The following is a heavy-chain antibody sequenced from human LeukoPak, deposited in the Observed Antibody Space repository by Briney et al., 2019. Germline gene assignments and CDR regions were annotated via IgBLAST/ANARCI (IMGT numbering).Heavy chain of an antibody. J-gene: IGHJ4*02. CDR2: ISSSSSYI. V-gene: IGHV3-21*01. CDR1: XXTFSSYS. CDR3: ARGYSSSCVDY. Sequence: GGSLXLSCXAXXXTFSSYSMNWVRQAPGKGLEWVSSISSSSSYIYYADSVKGRFTISRDNAKNSLYLQMNSLRAEDTAVYYCARGYSSSCVDYWGQGTLVTVSS. D-gene: IGHD6-13*01.